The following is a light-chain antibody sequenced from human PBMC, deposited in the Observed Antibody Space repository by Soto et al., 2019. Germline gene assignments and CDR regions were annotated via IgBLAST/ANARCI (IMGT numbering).Light chain of an antibody. CDR2: GAS. CDR3: QHYNNWPLT. V-gene: IGKV3-15*01. J-gene: IGKJ4*01. CDR1: QSVSSD. Sequence: EIVMTQSPATLSVSPGERATLSCRASQSVSSDLAWYQQKPGQAPRLLIYGASTRATGIQARFSGSVSGTDFTLTISSLQSEDFAVYYCQHYNNWPLTFGGGTKVEIK.